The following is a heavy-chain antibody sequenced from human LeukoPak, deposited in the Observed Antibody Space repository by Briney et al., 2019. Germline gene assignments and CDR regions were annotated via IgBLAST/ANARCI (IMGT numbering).Heavy chain of an antibody. V-gene: IGHV3-74*01. CDR2: IDEDGTTI. J-gene: IGHJ5*02. D-gene: IGHD3-3*01. Sequence: GGSLRLSCAASGFTFNSYWMHWVRQAPGKGLVWVSRIDEDGTTIDYADSVKARFTISRDNAKDTLYLQMSSLRDEDTAVYYCVSDLCGGDDQWGRGTLVTVSS. CDR1: GFTFNSYW. CDR3: VSDLCGGDDQ.